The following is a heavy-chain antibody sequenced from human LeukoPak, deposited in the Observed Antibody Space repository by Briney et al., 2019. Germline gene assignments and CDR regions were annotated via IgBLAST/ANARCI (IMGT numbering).Heavy chain of an antibody. J-gene: IGHJ4*02. CDR1: GYTFTSYD. D-gene: IGHD2-2*01. Sequence: ASVKVSCKASGYTFTSYDINWVRQATGQGLEWMGWMNPNSGNTGYAQKLQGRFTMTRNTSISTAYMELSSLRSEDTAVYYCARAVSPWVPAANWAGANDYWGQGTLVTVSS. V-gene: IGHV1-8*01. CDR2: MNPNSGNT. CDR3: ARAVSPWVPAANWAGANDY.